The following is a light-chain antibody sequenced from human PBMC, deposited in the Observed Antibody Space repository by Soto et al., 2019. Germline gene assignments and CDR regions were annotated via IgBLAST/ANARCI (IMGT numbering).Light chain of an antibody. J-gene: IGKJ1*01. Sequence: DIQINQSPATLSASVGDRVTITCRASQSIASWLAWYQQKPGNAPNLLIYTGSSLQSGVPSRFSGSGSGTDFTLTINSLQPEDFATYYCQQAASFPITFGQGTKVDIK. CDR2: TGS. CDR1: QSIASW. V-gene: IGKV1-12*01. CDR3: QQAASFPIT.